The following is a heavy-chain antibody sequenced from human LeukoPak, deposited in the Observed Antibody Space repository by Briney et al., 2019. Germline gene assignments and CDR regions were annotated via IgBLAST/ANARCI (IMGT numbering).Heavy chain of an antibody. D-gene: IGHD3-9*01. CDR3: ARYQVYYDILTGYYNDQYYFDY. Sequence: NPGGSLRLSCAASGFTFSDYYMSWIRQAPGKGLEWVSYISSSGSTIYYAASVKGRFTISRDNAKNSLYLQMNSLRAEDTAVYYCARYQVYYDILTGYYNDQYYFDYWGQGTLVTVSS. CDR2: ISSSGSTI. J-gene: IGHJ4*02. CDR1: GFTFSDYY. V-gene: IGHV3-11*01.